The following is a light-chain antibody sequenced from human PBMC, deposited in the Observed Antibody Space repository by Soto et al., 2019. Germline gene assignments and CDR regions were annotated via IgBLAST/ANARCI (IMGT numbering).Light chain of an antibody. CDR2: DAS. V-gene: IGKV3-15*01. CDR1: QSVSSY. CDR3: QQYNNWPRGT. J-gene: IGKJ1*01. Sequence: EIVLTQSPATLSLSPGGRATLSCSASQSVSSYLAWYQQKPGQAPRLLIYDASSRATGIPARFSGSGSGTEFTLTISSLQSEDFAVYYCQQYNNWPRGTFGQGTKVDI.